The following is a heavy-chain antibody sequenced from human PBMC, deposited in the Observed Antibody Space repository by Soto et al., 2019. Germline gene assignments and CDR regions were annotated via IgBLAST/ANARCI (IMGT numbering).Heavy chain of an antibody. CDR2: IYSGGST. CDR1: GFTVSSNY. V-gene: IGHV3-66*01. CDR3: ATLPGPGELLYYYYGMDV. Sequence: EVQLVESGGGLVQPGGSLRLSCAASGFTVSSNYMSWVRQAPGKGLEWVSVIYSGGSTYYADSVKGRFTISRDNSKNTLYLQMNSLRAEDTAVYYCATLPGPGELLYYYYGMDVWGQGTTVTVSS. J-gene: IGHJ6*02. D-gene: IGHD1-7*01.